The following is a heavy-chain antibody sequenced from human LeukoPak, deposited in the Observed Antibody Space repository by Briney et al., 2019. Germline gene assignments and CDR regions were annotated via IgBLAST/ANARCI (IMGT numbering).Heavy chain of an antibody. CDR2: IYYSGSS. J-gene: IGHJ5*02. D-gene: IGHD3-22*01. V-gene: IGHV4-39*01. CDR1: GGSIRSSIYY. CDR3: ATLSSGYPSWFDP. Sequence: SETLSLTCSVSGGSIRSSIYYWGWIRQPPGTGLEWIGTIYYSGSSYYNPSLESRVTISVDTSKNQFSPKLISVTAADTAVYYCATLSSGYPSWFDPWGQGTLVTASS.